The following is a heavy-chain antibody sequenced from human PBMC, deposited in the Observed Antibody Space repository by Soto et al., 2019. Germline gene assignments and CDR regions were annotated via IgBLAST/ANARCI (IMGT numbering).Heavy chain of an antibody. D-gene: IGHD3-16*02. V-gene: IGHV4-34*01. J-gene: IGHJ4*01. CDR1: GGSFSGYC. Sequence: ETLTFACAVNGGSFSGYCWSWIRQPPGKGLAWIGESSHSGSTKYNPSLKSRVTISVDTSKNQFSLTLSSGTAADTAVYYCARAHDYVWETYRHDYWAHRTPETVSA. CDR2: SSHSGST. CDR3: ARAHDYVWETYRHDY.